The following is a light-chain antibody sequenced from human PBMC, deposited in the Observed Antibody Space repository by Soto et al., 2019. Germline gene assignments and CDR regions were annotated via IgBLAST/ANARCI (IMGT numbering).Light chain of an antibody. CDR3: SSSAGNKRV. J-gene: IGLJ1*01. V-gene: IGLV2-8*01. CDR2: EVS. Sequence: QSALTQPPSASGSPGQSVTISCTGTSSDVGGYKYVSWYQQQPGKAPKLMIYEVSKRPSGVPDRFSGSKSGNTASLTVSGLTAQDEDDYYCSSSAGNKRVFGTGTKVTV. CDR1: SSDVGGYKY.